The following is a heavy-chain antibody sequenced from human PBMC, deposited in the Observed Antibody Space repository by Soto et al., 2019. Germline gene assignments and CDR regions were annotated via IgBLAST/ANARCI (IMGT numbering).Heavy chain of an antibody. Sequence: GGSLRLSCAVSGFTVSSNYMNWVRQAPGKGLEWVSISATGYNTYYADSVKGRFTISRDNSKNTLYLQVNSLRVEDTALYFCANLGYCSGDNCFSGHYWGQGALVTVSS. V-gene: IGHV3-53*01. CDR1: GFTVSSNY. D-gene: IGHD2-15*01. CDR2: SATGYNT. CDR3: ANLGYCSGDNCFSGHY. J-gene: IGHJ4*02.